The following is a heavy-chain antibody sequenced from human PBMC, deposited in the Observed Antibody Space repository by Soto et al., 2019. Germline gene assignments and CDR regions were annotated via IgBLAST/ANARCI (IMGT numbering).Heavy chain of an antibody. D-gene: IGHD1-26*01. CDR3: ARHPSAFWFDP. V-gene: IGHV4-39*01. CDR2: IYYSGST. Sequence: QLQLQESGPGLVKPSETLSLTCTVSGGSISSSSYFWGWIRQPPGKGLEWIGSIYYSGSTYYNPSLKSRVTVSVDTSTHHFSLRLSSVTAADTAVYYCARHPSAFWFDPWGQGTLVTVSS. CDR1: GGSISSSSYF. J-gene: IGHJ5*02.